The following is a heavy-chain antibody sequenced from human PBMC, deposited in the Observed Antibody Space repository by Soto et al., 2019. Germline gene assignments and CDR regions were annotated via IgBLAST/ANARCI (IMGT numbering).Heavy chain of an antibody. J-gene: IGHJ4*02. CDR1: GGSISSYY. V-gene: IGHV4-59*01. D-gene: IGHD3-16*02. Sequence: PSETLSLTCTVSGGSISSYYWSWIRQPPGKGLEWIAYIYYSGSTNYNPSLKSRVAISGDTSKNQFSLKLSSVTAADTAVYDCARKVIGGLDYWGQGTLVTVSS. CDR2: IYYSGST. CDR3: ARKVIGGLDY.